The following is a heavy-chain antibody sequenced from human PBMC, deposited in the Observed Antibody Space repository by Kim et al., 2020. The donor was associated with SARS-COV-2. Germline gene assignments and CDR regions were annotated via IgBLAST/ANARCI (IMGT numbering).Heavy chain of an antibody. V-gene: IGHV3-43*02. J-gene: IGHJ4*02. CDR1: GFTFDDYA. CDR2: ISGDGGST. D-gene: IGHD3-9*01. CDR3: AKDNLKWVLTGYSLGDY. Sequence: GGSLRLSCAASGFTFDDYAMHWVRQAPGKGLEWVSLISGDGGSTYYADSVKGRFTISRDNSKNSLYLQMNSLRTEDTALYYCAKDNLKWVLTGYSLGDYWGQGTLVTVSS.